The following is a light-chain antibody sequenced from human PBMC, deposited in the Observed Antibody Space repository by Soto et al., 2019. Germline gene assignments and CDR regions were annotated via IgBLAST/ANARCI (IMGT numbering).Light chain of an antibody. J-gene: IGLJ2*01. CDR1: SSDVGGYNYVSWDY. V-gene: IGLV2-14*01. Sequence: QSALTQPASVSGSPGQSITISCTGTSSDVGGYNYVSWDYVSWYQQHPGKAPKLMIYDVSNRPSGVSNRFSGSKSGNTASLTISGLQAEDEADYYCSSYTSSSTSVVFGGGTKLTVL. CDR3: SSYTSSSTSVV. CDR2: DVS.